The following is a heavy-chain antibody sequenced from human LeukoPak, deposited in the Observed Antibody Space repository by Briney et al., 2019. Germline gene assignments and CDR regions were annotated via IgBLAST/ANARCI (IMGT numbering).Heavy chain of an antibody. J-gene: IGHJ1*01. Sequence: GGSLRLSCAASGFTFSSYAMHWVRQAPGKGLEWVAVISYDGINKYYANSVRGRFTISRDNSKNTLYLQMNSLRAEDTAVYYCARSDSSGYYSAEYFQHWGQGTLVTVSS. D-gene: IGHD3-22*01. CDR3: ARSDSSGYYSAEYFQH. CDR2: ISYDGINK. CDR1: GFTFSSYA. V-gene: IGHV3-30*14.